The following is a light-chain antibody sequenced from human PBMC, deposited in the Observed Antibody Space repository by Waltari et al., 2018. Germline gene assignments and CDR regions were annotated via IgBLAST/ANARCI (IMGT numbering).Light chain of an antibody. CDR3: MQGAHWPPT. CDR2: KVS. V-gene: IGKV2-30*01. Sequence: DVVMTQSPLSLPVTLGQPASISCRSTQSLVFRDGATHLNWFHQRPGQSPRRLIYKVSIRDSGVPDRFSGSGSGTDFTLTISRVEAEDVGLYFCMQGAHWPPTFGQGTQVEIK. CDR1: QSLVFRDGATH. J-gene: IGKJ1*01.